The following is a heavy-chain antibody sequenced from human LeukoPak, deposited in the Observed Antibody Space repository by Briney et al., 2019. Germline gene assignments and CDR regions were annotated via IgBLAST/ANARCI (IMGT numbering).Heavy chain of an antibody. CDR3: ARGGSYYDFWSGYANWFDP. V-gene: IGHV4-39*07. CDR1: GGSISSSSYY. CDR2: IYYSGST. D-gene: IGHD3-3*01. Sequence: SETLSHTCTVSGGSISSSSYYWGWIRQPPGKGLEWIGSIYYSGSTYYNPSLKSRVTMSVDTSKNQFSLKLSSVTAADTAVYYCARGGSYYDFWSGYANWFDPWGQGTLVTVSS. J-gene: IGHJ5*02.